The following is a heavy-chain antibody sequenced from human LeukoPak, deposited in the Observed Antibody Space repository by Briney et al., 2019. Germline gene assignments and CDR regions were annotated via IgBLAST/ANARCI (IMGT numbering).Heavy chain of an antibody. D-gene: IGHD3-10*01. V-gene: IGHV3-30*02. CDR1: GFTFSCYG. Sequence: GGSLRLSCAASGFTFSCYGMHWVRQAPGKGLEWVAFIRYDGSNKYYADYVKGRFTISRDNSKNTLYLQMNSLRAEDTAVYYCAKDRSYYGSGSYDYWGQGTLVTVSS. CDR3: AKDRSYYGSGSYDY. CDR2: IRYDGSNK. J-gene: IGHJ4*02.